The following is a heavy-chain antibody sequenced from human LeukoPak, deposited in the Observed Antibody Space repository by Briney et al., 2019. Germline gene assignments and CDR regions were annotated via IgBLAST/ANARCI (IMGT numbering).Heavy chain of an antibody. D-gene: IGHD2-15*01. CDR3: TTNDIVVVVAANDHYYYMDV. Sequence: PGGSLRLSCAASGFTFSNAWMSWVRQAPGKGLEWVGRIKSKTDGGTTDYAAPVKGRFTISRDDSKNTLYLQMNSLKTEDTAVYYCTTNDIVVVVAANDHYYYMDVWGKGTTVTVSS. V-gene: IGHV3-15*01. J-gene: IGHJ6*03. CDR1: GFTFSNAW. CDR2: IKSKTDGGTT.